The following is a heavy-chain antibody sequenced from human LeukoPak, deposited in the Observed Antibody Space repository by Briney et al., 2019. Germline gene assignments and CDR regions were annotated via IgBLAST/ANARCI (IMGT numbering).Heavy chain of an antibody. D-gene: IGHD3-10*01. CDR3: ARDTSMVRGVIIKPPGGMDV. V-gene: IGHV4-34*01. Sequence: PSETLSLTCAVYGGSFSGYYWSWIRQPPGKGLEWIGEINHSGSTKYNPSPKRRVTISVDTSQNQFSLKLGSVTAADTAVYYCARDTSMVRGVIIKPPGGMDVWGKGTTVTVSS. CDR1: GGSFSGYY. J-gene: IGHJ6*04. CDR2: INHSGST.